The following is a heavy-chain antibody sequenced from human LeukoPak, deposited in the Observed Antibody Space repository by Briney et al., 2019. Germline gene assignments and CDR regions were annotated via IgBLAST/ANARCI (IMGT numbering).Heavy chain of an antibody. V-gene: IGHV3-23*01. Sequence: GGSLRLSCAASGFTFSTYAMSWARQAPGKGLQWVSAISGSGGVTYYADSVKGRFTISRDNSENTLYLQMNSLRAEDTAVYYCAKGTMDGGQYYYDSSGGQGTLVTVSS. CDR1: GFTFSTYA. J-gene: IGHJ4*02. CDR3: AKGTMDGGQYYYDSS. D-gene: IGHD3-22*01. CDR2: ISGSGGVT.